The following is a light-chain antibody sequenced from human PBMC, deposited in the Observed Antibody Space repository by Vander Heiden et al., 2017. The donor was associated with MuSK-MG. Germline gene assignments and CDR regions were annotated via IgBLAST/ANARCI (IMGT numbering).Light chain of an antibody. CDR2: DGS. CDR1: SSDVGGYNY. V-gene: IGLV2-14*01. J-gene: IGLJ1*01. Sequence: QSALTQPAPVSGSPGQSIIISCTGTSSDVGGYNYVSWYQQHPGKAPKLMIYDGSKRPSGVSSRFSGSKSGNTASLTISGLQAEDEADYYCSSYTSSSTYVFGTGTKVTVL. CDR3: SSYTSSSTYV.